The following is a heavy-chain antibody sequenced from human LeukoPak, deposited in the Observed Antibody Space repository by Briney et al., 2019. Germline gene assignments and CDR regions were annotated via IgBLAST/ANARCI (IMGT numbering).Heavy chain of an antibody. Sequence: GGSLRLSCSASGFIFSSYNMNWVRQAPGQALEWVANIIEGGDVKYYVDSVKGRFTISRDNTKNSLYLQMTSLRADDTAVYYCARVGKNGWDFDHWGQGTLVTVSS. D-gene: IGHD6-19*01. CDR2: IIEGGDVK. CDR3: ARVGKNGWDFDH. J-gene: IGHJ4*02. CDR1: GFIFSSYN. V-gene: IGHV3-7*01.